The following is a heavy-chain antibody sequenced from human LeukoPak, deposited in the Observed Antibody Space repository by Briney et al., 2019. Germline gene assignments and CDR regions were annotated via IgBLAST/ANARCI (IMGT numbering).Heavy chain of an antibody. CDR3: ASVHTYGSDAFDM. Sequence: ASETLSLTCTVSGDSINSHYWSWIRQPAGKGLEWIGRIYTSGKTNYNPSVKSRVIVSMDTSRNQFSLTLTSLTAADTAVYYCASVHTYGSDAFDMWGQGTMVTVSS. V-gene: IGHV4-4*07. J-gene: IGHJ3*02. D-gene: IGHD3-10*01. CDR2: IYTSGKT. CDR1: GDSINSHY.